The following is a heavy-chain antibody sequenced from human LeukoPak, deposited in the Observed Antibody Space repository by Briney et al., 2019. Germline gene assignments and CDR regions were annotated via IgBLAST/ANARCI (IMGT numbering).Heavy chain of an antibody. Sequence: ASVKVSCKASGYTFTSYSISWVRQAPGQGLEWMGWISVHTANTNYAQKLQGRVTMTTDTSTSTAYMELRSLRSDDAAVYYCARFAYCYDSSKAFDIWGQGTMVTVSS. J-gene: IGHJ3*02. CDR3: ARFAYCYDSSKAFDI. V-gene: IGHV1-18*04. CDR2: ISVHTANT. D-gene: IGHD3-22*01. CDR1: GYTFTSYS.